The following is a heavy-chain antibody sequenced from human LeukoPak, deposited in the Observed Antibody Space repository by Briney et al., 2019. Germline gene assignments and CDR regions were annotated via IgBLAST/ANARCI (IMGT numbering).Heavy chain of an antibody. CDR3: ARDRDGTGNYPLDY. V-gene: IGHV3-23*01. CDR1: GFIASNKY. D-gene: IGHD3-10*01. J-gene: IGHJ4*02. CDR2: ISGSGGGP. Sequence: GGSLRLSCAASGFIASNKYMSWVRQAPGKGLEWVSGISGSGGGPYYADSVKGRFTISRDNSKNTLYLQMNSLRADDTAVYYCARDRDGTGNYPLDYWGQGTLVIVSS.